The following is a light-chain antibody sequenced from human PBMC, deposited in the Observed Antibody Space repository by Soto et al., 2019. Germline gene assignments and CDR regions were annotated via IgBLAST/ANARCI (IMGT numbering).Light chain of an antibody. CDR3: CSYAGTTIFYV. J-gene: IGLJ1*01. CDR1: SSDVGSYNL. Sequence: QSALTQPASVSGSPGQSITISCTGTSSDVGSYNLVSWYQQHPGKAPKLMIYEGSKRPSGVSSRFSGSKSGNTASLTISGLQAEDEADYYCCSYAGTTIFYVFGTGTKVTVL. V-gene: IGLV2-23*01. CDR2: EGS.